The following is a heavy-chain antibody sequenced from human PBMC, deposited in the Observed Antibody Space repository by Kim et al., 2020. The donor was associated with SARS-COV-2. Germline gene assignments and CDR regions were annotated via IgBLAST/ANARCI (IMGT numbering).Heavy chain of an antibody. CDR2: ISYDGSNK. D-gene: IGHD5-18*01. J-gene: IGHJ6*02. CDR1: GFTFSSYG. V-gene: IGHV3-30*18. Sequence: GGSLRLSCAASGFTFSSYGMHWVRQAPGKGLEWVAVISYDGSNKYYADSVKGRFTISRDNSKNTLYLQMNSLRAEDTAVYYCAKGDTAMVWGYYGMDVWGQGTTVTVSS. CDR3: AKGDTAMVWGYYGMDV.